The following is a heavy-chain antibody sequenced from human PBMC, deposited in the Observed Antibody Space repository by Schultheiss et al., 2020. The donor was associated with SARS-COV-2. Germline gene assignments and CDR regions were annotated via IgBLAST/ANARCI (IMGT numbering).Heavy chain of an antibody. CDR1: GFTFSSYG. CDR2: IRYDGSNK. CDR3: ARDGIGYGDYYYYGMDV. Sequence: GESLKISCAASGFTFSSYGMHWVRQAPGKGLEWVAFIRYDGSNKYYADSVKGRFTISRDNSKNTLYLQMNSLRAEDTAVYYCARDGIGYGDYYYYGMDVWGQGTTVTVSS. D-gene: IGHD4-17*01. V-gene: IGHV3-30*02. J-gene: IGHJ6*02.